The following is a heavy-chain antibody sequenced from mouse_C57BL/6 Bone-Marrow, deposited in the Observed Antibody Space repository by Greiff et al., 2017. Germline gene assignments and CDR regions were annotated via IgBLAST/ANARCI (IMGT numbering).Heavy chain of an antibody. CDR3: AKSSLDYYGSTYAMDY. J-gene: IGHJ4*01. D-gene: IGHD1-1*01. V-gene: IGHV1-55*01. CDR2: IYPGSGST. CDR1: GYTFTSYW. Sequence: VQLQQPGAELVKPGASVKMSCKASGYTFTSYWITWVKQRPGQGLEWMGDIYPGSGSTNYNEKFKSKATLTVDTSSSTAYMQLSSLTSEDSAVYYCAKSSLDYYGSTYAMDYWGQGTSVTVSS.